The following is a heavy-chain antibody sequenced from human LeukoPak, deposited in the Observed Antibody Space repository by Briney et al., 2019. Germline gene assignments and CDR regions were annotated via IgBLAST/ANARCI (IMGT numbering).Heavy chain of an antibody. Sequence: EASVKVSCKASGYTFTGYYIHWVRQAPGQGLEWMGWINPNSGGTNYAQKFQGSVTMTRDTSISTAYMELSRLRSDDTAVYYCARAEQLWFDYWGQGTLVTVSS. CDR3: ARAEQLWFDY. J-gene: IGHJ4*02. V-gene: IGHV1-2*02. D-gene: IGHD5-18*01. CDR1: GYTFTGYY. CDR2: INPNSGGT.